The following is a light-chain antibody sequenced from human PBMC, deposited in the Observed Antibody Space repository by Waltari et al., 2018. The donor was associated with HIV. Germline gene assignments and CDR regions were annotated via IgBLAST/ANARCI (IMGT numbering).Light chain of an antibody. CDR1: SSAIGASDS. CDR2: EVT. Sequence: SALTQPPSGSGSLGQSVTISCLGSSSAIGASDSVSWFQQLPHNAPTLLLYEVTKRPSGVPDRFSGSRSGNTAFLTVSGLQPNDTAAYFCSSYGDNNWVLFGGGTNLTVL. V-gene: IGLV2-8*01. J-gene: IGLJ2*01. CDR3: SSYGDNNWVL.